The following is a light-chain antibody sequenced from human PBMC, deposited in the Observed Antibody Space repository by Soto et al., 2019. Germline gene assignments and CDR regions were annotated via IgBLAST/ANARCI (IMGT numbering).Light chain of an antibody. CDR1: QSVRNNY. Sequence: EIVLTQSPGTLSLSPGERATLSCRASQSVRNNYLAWYQQKPGQAPRLLSYAAFGRATGIPDRFSGSGSGTDFTLPISRLEPEDFAVYHCQQYGSSPWTFGQGTKVEIK. J-gene: IGKJ1*01. CDR3: QQYGSSPWT. V-gene: IGKV3-20*01. CDR2: AAF.